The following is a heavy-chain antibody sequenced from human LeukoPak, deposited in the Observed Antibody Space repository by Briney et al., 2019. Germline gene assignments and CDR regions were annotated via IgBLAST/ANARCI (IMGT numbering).Heavy chain of an antibody. CDR2: ISGYNGDT. CDR3: ATSTGGYSDLYFHY. D-gene: IGHD3-22*01. CDR1: AYTFTAYG. Sequence: ASVKVSCKASAYTFTAYGISWVRRAPGQGLEWMGWISGYNGDTKYAQRFEGRVTMTTDTSTTTAFMDLRSLRSDDTAVYFCATSTGGYSDLYFHYWGQGTLVSVSS. V-gene: IGHV1-18*01. J-gene: IGHJ4*02.